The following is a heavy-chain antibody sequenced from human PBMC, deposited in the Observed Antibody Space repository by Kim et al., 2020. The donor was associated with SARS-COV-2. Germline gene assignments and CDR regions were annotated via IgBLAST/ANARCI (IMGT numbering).Heavy chain of an antibody. D-gene: IGHD3-16*01. V-gene: IGHV3-30*04. CDR3: ARGSLRWRLGDAFDI. CDR1: GFTFSSYA. Sequence: GGSLRLSCAASGFTFSSYAMHWVRQAPGKGLEWVAVISYDGSNKYYADSVKGRFTISRDNSKNTLYLQMNSLRAEDTAVYYCARGSLRWRLGDAFDIWGQGTMVTVSS. J-gene: IGHJ3*02. CDR2: ISYDGSNK.